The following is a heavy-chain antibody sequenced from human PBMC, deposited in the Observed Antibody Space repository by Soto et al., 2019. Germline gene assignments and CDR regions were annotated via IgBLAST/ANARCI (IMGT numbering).Heavy chain of an antibody. CDR2: ISAHNGNT. J-gene: IGHJ4*02. D-gene: IGHD1-1*01. CDR1: GYDFTTYG. Sequence: QVHLVQSGAEMKKPGASVKVSCKGSGYDFTTYGITWVRQAPGQGLEWMAWISAHNGNTDYAQKLQGRVTVTRDTSTSTAYMELRSLRSDATAVYYCARGRYGDYWGQGALVTVSS. CDR3: ARGRYGDY. V-gene: IGHV1-18*01.